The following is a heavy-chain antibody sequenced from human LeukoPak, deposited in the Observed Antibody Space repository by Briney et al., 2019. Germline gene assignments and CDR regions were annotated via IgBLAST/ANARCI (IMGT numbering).Heavy chain of an antibody. J-gene: IGHJ5*02. CDR3: ARDTTTYCSSTSCYRKVSWFDP. CDR2: IKQDGSEK. V-gene: IGHV3-7*01. Sequence: GGSLRLSCAASGFSFSSYCMTWVRQAPGKGLEWVANIKQDGSEKYYVDSVKGRFTISRDNAKNSLYLQMNSLRAEDTAVYYCARDTTTYCSSTSCYRKVSWFDPWGQGTLATVSS. D-gene: IGHD2-2*01. CDR1: GFSFSSYC.